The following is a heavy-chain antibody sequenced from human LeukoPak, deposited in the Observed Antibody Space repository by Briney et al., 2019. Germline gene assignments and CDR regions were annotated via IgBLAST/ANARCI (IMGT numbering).Heavy chain of an antibody. CDR2: IKHGGSEK. J-gene: IGHJ4*02. Sequence: GGSLRLSRAASGFIFSSYSMKWVRQAPGKGLEWVANIKHGGSEKYYVDSVKGRFTISRDNAKNSLYLQMNSLRAEDTAVYYCARGDENYYGSGSQDYWGQGTLVTVSS. D-gene: IGHD3-10*01. V-gene: IGHV3-7*01. CDR1: GFIFSSYS. CDR3: ARGDENYYGSGSQDY.